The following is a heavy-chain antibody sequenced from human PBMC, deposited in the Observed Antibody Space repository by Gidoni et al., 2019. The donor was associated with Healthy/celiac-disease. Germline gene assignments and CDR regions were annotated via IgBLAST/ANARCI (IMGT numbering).Heavy chain of an antibody. V-gene: IGHV1-8*01. CDR1: GYTFTSYD. D-gene: IGHD6-13*01. CDR2: MNPNSGNT. Sequence: QVQLVQSGSEVKKPGASVKVSCKASGYTFTSYDINWVRQATGQGLEWRGWMNPNSGNTGYEQKFQGRVTMTRNTSISTAYMELSSLRSEDTAVYYCAREDSSSWRLVGVYYYYGMDVWGQGTTVTVSS. CDR3: AREDSSSWRLVGVYYYYGMDV. J-gene: IGHJ6*02.